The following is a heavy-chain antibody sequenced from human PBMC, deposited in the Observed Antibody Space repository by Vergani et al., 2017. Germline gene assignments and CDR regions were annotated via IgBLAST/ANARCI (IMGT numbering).Heavy chain of an antibody. CDR1: GGYISSGDCY. J-gene: IGHJ4*02. D-gene: IGHD3-16*02. V-gene: IGHV4-30-4*08. CDR3: ARERVGDLSLRTFDY. CDR2: ISYNGNT. Sequence: QVQLQESGPGLVKPSQTLSRTCTVSGGYISSGDCYWSWIRQPPGKGLEWIGYISYNGNTYYNPSLKSRVTISVDTSKNQFSLKLSSVTSADTAVYYCARERVGDLSLRTFDYWGQGTLVTVSS.